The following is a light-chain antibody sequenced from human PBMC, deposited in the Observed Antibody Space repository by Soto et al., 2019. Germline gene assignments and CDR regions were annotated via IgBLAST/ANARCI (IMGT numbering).Light chain of an antibody. CDR2: AAC. J-gene: IGKJ3*01. CDR1: QGISNY. Sequence: DIQMTQSPSSLSASVGDRVTITCRASQGISNYIAWYQQKPGKAPKLLLYAACTLQSGVPSPFIGCGSGTDFFITINRLQHEDVVSYSCERSSRVPLFGPVAKVDIK. V-gene: IGKV1-27*01. CDR3: ERSSRVPL.